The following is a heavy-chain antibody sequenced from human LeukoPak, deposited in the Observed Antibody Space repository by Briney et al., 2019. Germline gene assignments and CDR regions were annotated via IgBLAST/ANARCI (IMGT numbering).Heavy chain of an antibody. CDR2: IHTSGTT. D-gene: IGHD6-6*01. CDR1: GDSISSYY. CDR3: ARYSSGYYMDV. J-gene: IGHJ6*03. Sequence: SETLSLTCTVSGDSISSYYCTWIRQPAGKGLEWIGRIHTSGTTNYNPSLKSRVTMSEDTSKNQFSLKLSSVTAADTAVYYCARYSSGYYMDVGGKGTTVTVSS. V-gene: IGHV4-4*07.